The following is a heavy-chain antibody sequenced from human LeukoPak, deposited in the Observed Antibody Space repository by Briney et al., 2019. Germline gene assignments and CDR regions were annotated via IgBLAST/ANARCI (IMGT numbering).Heavy chain of an antibody. V-gene: IGHV3-30*18. D-gene: IGHD6-19*01. CDR3: AKGGSGGWYTAYFDY. CDR1: GFTFSNYG. CDR2: ISYDASNE. Sequence: GRSLRLSCAASGFTFSNYGMHWVRQAPGKGLEWVAVISYDASNEYYADSVKGRFTISRDNSKNTLYLQMTSLRAEDTAVFYCAKGGSGGWYTAYFDYWGQGTLVTVSS. J-gene: IGHJ4*02.